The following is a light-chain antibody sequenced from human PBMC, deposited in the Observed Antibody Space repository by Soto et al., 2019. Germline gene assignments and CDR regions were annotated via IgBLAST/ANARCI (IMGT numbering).Light chain of an antibody. J-gene: IGLJ2*01. CDR3: SSYSSSSTLV. Sequence: QSALTLPASVSGSPGQSITISCTGTSSDVGGYNYVSWYQQHPGKAPKLMIYDVSNRPSGVSNRFSGSKSGNTASLTISGLQAEDEADYSCSSYSSSSTLVFGGGTKVTVL. V-gene: IGLV2-14*01. CDR2: DVS. CDR1: SSDVGGYNY.